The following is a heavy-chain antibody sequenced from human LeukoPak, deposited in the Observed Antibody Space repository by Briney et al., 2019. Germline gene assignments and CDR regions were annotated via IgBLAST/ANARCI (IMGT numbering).Heavy chain of an antibody. CDR1: GFTFDDYA. J-gene: IGHJ4*02. CDR2: ISWNSGSI. Sequence: PGGSLRLSCAASGFTFDDYAMHWVRQAPGKGLEWVSGISWNSGSIGYADSVKGRFTISRDNARNSLYLQMNSLRAEDTALYYCAKDPEPYYYGSGSYPKGDYWGQGTLVTVSS. V-gene: IGHV3-9*01. D-gene: IGHD3-10*01. CDR3: AKDPEPYYYGSGSYPKGDY.